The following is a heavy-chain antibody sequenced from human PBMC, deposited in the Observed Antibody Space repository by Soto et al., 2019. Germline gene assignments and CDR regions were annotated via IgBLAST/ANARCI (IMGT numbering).Heavy chain of an antibody. CDR2: IYYSGST. V-gene: IGHV4-59*08. CDR3: ARHNYGSGSTYFDY. CDR1: GGSISSYY. D-gene: IGHD3-10*01. J-gene: IGHJ4*02. Sequence: QVQLQESGPGLVKPSETLSLTCTVSGGSISSYYWSWIRQPPGKGLEWIGYIYYSGSTNYNPSLKSRVTLSVDTSTNQFSLKLNSMPAADTAVYYCARHNYGSGSTYFDYWGQGTLVTVSS.